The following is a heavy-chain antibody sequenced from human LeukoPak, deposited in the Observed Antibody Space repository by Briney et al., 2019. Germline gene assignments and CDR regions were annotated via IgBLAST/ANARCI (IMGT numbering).Heavy chain of an antibody. Sequence: GGSLRLSCAASGFTFSSYGMHWVRQAPGKGLEWVAVISYDGSNKYYADSVKGRFTISRDNSKNTLYLQMNSLRAEDTAVYYCARVPIAAAGTGYYYYYGMDVWGQGTTVTVSS. D-gene: IGHD6-13*01. V-gene: IGHV3-30*03. CDR1: GFTFSSYG. CDR3: ARVPIAAAGTGYYYYYGMDV. J-gene: IGHJ6*02. CDR2: ISYDGSNK.